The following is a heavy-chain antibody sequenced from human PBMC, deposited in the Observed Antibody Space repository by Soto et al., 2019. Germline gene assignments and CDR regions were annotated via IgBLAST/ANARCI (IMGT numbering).Heavy chain of an antibody. Sequence: PSETRSLTCTVSGGSISSGGYYWMWIRQHPGKVLEWIGYIYYSGSTYYNPSLKSRVTISVDTSKNQFSLKLSSVTAADTAVYYCARDPESYGSGSYYNRGAFDIWGQGTMVTVSS. CDR1: GGSISSGGYY. J-gene: IGHJ3*02. CDR2: IYYSGST. D-gene: IGHD3-10*01. CDR3: ARDPESYGSGSYYNRGAFDI. V-gene: IGHV4-31*03.